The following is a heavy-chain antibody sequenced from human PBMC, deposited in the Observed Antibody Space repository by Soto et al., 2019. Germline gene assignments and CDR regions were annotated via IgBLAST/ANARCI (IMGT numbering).Heavy chain of an antibody. D-gene: IGHD3-3*01. CDR2: IYYSGST. CDR1: VGSISSGDYY. V-gene: IGHV4-30-4*01. J-gene: IGHJ6*02. Sequence: SETLSLTCTVSVGSISSGDYYCSWIRQPPWKGLEWIGYIYYSGSTYYNPSLKSRVTISVDTSKNQFSLKLSSVTAADTAVYYCARGIGKYYDFWSGYYDYSYGMHVWGQATTVTLSS. CDR3: ARGIGKYYDFWSGYYDYSYGMHV.